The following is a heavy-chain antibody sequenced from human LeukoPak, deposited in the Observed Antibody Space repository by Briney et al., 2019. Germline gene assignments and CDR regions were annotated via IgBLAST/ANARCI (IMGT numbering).Heavy chain of an antibody. CDR1: GFTVSSNY. CDR3: ARVMGVCSSTSCYFDY. D-gene: IGHD2-2*01. V-gene: IGHV3-66*01. J-gene: IGHJ4*02. Sequence: PGGSLRLSCAASGFTVSSNYMSWVRQAPGKGLEWVSVIYSGGGTYYADSVKGRFTISRDNSKNTLYLQMNSLRAEDTAVYYCARVMGVCSSTSCYFDYWGQGTLVTVSS. CDR2: IYSGGGT.